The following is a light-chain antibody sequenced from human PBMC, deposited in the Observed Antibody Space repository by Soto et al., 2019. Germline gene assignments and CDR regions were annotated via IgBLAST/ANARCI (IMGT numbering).Light chain of an antibody. CDR1: KLGDRF. V-gene: IGLV3-1*01. CDR3: QAWDSSTGVV. J-gene: IGLJ2*01. Sequence: SYELTQPPSVSVSPGQTASIPCSGDKLGDRFACWYQQKPGQSPVMVMYQDTKRPSGIPERFSGSNSGNTATLTISGTQAMDEADYYCQAWDSSTGVVFGGGTQLTVL. CDR2: QDT.